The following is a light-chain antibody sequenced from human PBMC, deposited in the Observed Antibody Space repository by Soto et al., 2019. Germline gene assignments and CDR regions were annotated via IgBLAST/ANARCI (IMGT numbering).Light chain of an antibody. CDR1: SSDVGGYNY. J-gene: IGLJ2*01. Sequence: QSALTQPRSVSGSPGQSATISCTGTSSDVGGYNYVSWYQQHPGKAPKLMIYDVSKRPSGVPDRFSGSKSGNTASLTISGLQAEDEADYYCCSYAGSVVFGGGTQLTVL. V-gene: IGLV2-11*01. CDR2: DVS. CDR3: CSYAGSVV.